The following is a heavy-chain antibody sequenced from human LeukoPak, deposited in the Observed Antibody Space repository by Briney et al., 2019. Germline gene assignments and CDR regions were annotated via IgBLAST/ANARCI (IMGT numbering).Heavy chain of an antibody. CDR1: GYTFTSYG. Sequence: AASVKVSCKASGYTFTSYGISWVRQAPGQGLEWMGWISAYNGNTNYAQKLQGRVTMTTDTSTSTAYMELRSLRSDDTAVYYCARDLRYYGSGSYYTSTGYWGQGTLVTVSS. CDR3: ARDLRYYGSGSYYTSTGY. CDR2: ISAYNGNT. D-gene: IGHD3-10*01. V-gene: IGHV1-18*01. J-gene: IGHJ4*02.